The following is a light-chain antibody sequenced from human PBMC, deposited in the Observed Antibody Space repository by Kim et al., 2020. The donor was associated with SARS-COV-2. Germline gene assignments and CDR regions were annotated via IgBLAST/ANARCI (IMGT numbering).Light chain of an antibody. J-gene: IGKJ4*01. CDR3: QQRSKWPIP. Sequence: LSPGESSTFSGWASRSVSSYLACYQHKHGHAPRLPIDDATDRAAGIPARFSGSGSGTDITLTISSLVPEALAVYYCQQRSKWPIPFGGGTKVDIK. CDR1: RSVSSY. V-gene: IGKV3-11*01. CDR2: DAT.